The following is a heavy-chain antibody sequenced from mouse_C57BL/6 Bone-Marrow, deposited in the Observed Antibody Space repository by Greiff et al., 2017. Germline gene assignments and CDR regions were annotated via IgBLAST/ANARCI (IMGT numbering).Heavy chain of an antibody. J-gene: IGHJ2*01. V-gene: IGHV1-15*01. CDR2: IDPETGGT. CDR1: GYTFTDYE. Sequence: QVQLQQSGAELVRPGASVTLSCKASGYTFTDYEMNWVKQTPVHGLEWIGAIDPETGGTAYNQKFKGKAILTADKSSSTAYMELRILTSEDSSVYYCTRGIYYYGSFDYWGQGTTLTVSS. D-gene: IGHD1-1*01. CDR3: TRGIYYYGSFDY.